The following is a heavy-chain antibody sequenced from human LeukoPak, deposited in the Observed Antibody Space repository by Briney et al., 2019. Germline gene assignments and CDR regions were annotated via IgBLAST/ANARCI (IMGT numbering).Heavy chain of an antibody. D-gene: IGHD1-26*01. CDR2: MNPDSGNT. V-gene: IGHV1-8*01. Sequence: GASVKVSCKASGYTFTSHDINWVRQATGQGLEWMGWMNPDSGNTGYAQKFQGRVSMIRNTSTSTAYLELSRLRSEDTAVYYCALERAVGATIPWFDPWGQGTLVTVSS. CDR1: GYTFTSHD. J-gene: IGHJ5*02. CDR3: ALERAVGATIPWFDP.